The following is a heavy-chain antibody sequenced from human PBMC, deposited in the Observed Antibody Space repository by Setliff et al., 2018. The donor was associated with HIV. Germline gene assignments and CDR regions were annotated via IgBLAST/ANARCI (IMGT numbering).Heavy chain of an antibody. D-gene: IGHD3-22*01. CDR2: IYTSRGT. Sequence: SETLSLTCTVSGGSISGYHWNWLRQTPGKGLEWIGYIYTSRGTNYNHSHRTRVTLSADTSKNQLSLSLTSVTAADTAVYYCARVRLTMIMMVDYFDQWGQGTLVTVSS. CDR1: GGSISGYH. J-gene: IGHJ4*02. V-gene: IGHV4-4*09. CDR3: ARVRLTMIMMVDYFDQ.